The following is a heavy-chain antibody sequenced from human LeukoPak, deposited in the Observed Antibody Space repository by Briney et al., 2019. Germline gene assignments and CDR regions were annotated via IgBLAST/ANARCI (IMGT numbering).Heavy chain of an antibody. J-gene: IGHJ5*02. Sequence: GESLKISCKGSGYSFTNNWIGWVRQMPGKGLEWMGITYPSDSNTRYSPSFQGQVTISADKSISSAYLQWSSLKASDTAMYYCVRSPACSSGTCYPNWFDPWGQGTLVTVSS. CDR2: TYPSDSNT. V-gene: IGHV5-51*01. CDR3: VRSPACSSGTCYPNWFDP. D-gene: IGHD2-15*01. CDR1: GYSFTNNW.